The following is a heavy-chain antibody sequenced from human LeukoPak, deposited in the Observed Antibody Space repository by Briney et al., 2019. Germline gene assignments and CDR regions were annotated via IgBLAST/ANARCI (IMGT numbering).Heavy chain of an antibody. V-gene: IGHV3-23*01. J-gene: IGHJ5*02. D-gene: IGHD6-13*01. CDR1: GFTFSSYA. CDR2: ISESGSSI. CDR3: AKSQSSSPDWFDP. Sequence: PGGSLRLSCAASGFTFSSYAMTWVRQAPGKGLEWVSTISESGSSIYYGDSVKGRFTISRDTSKNTLFLQMNSLRAEDTAVYYCAKSQSSSPDWFDPWGQGTLVTVSS.